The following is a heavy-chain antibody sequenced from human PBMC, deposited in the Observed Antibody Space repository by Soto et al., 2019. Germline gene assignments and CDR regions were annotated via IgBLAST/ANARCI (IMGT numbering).Heavy chain of an antibody. V-gene: IGHV3-30*02. CDR3: AKDLGYCSGGSCYGPLLDYYYGMDV. Sequence: PGGSLRLSCAASGFTFSSYGMHWVRQAPGKGLEWVAVIWYDGSNKYYADSVKGRFTISRDNSKNTLYLQMNSLRAEDTAVYYCAKDLGYCSGGSCYGPLLDYYYGMDVWGQGTTVTVSS. J-gene: IGHJ6*02. CDR1: GFTFSSYG. D-gene: IGHD2-15*01. CDR2: IWYDGSNK.